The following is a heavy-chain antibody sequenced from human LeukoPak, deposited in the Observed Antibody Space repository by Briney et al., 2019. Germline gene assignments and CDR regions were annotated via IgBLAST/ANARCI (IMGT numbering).Heavy chain of an antibody. D-gene: IGHD3-22*01. J-gene: IGHJ6*02. CDR2: IYSGGST. V-gene: IGHV3-53*01. Sequence: PGGSLRLSCAASGFTVSSNYMSWVRQAPGKGLEWVSVIYSGGSTYYADSVKGRFTISRDNSTNTLYLQMNSLRAEDTAVYYCASHYYYDSSGYESMDVWGQRTTVTVSS. CDR3: ASHYYYDSSGYESMDV. CDR1: GFTVSSNY.